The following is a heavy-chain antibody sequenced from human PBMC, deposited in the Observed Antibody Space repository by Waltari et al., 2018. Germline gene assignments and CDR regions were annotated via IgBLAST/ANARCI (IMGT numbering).Heavy chain of an antibody. CDR2: ISGPGLTT. D-gene: IGHD6-13*01. J-gene: IGHJ4*02. CDR3: AKVGGIAAAEFQFDF. Sequence: EVQLLESGGGLVQPGGSLRLSCAPSGSTFIRYAFSWVRQAPGKGLEWVSSISGPGLTTFYADSVKGRFSISRDNSKNTLYLQINGLRADDTAVYYCAKVGGIAAAEFQFDFWGRGTLVTVSS. V-gene: IGHV3-23*01. CDR1: GSTFIRYA.